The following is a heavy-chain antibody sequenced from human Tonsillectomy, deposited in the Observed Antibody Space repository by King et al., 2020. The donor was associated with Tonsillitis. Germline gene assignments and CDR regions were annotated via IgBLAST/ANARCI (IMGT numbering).Heavy chain of an antibody. CDR1: QNSIRNSDYY. J-gene: IGHJ3*02. CDR3: ARQFRNDYGGISDAFDI. V-gene: IGHV4-39*01. CDR2: IYYSGNT. D-gene: IGHD4-23*01. Sequence: MHLQESGPGLVKPSETLSLTCTVSQNSIRNSDYYWGWIRQPPGKGLEWVGTIYYSGNTYYNPSLKSRVTISVDTSRNKFSLELSSVIAADTAVYYCARQFRNDYGGISDAFDIWGQGTLVTVSS.